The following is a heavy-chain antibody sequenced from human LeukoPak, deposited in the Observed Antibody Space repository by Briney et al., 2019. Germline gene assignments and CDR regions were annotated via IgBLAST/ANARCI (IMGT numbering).Heavy chain of an antibody. CDR3: ARGYYIVATTFDY. V-gene: IGHV4-34*01. J-gene: IGHJ4*02. Sequence: TSETLSLTCAVYGGSFSGYYWSWIRQPPGKGLEWIGEINHSGSTNYNPSLKSRVTISVDTSKNQFSLKLSSVTAADTAVYYCARGYYIVATTFDYRGQGTLVTVSS. CDR1: GGSFSGYY. D-gene: IGHD5-12*01. CDR2: INHSGST.